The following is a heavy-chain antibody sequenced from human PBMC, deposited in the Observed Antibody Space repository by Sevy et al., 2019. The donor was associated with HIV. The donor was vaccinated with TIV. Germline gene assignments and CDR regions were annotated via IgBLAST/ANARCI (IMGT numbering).Heavy chain of an antibody. CDR3: ARARSHDAFDI. CDR1: GFTVSSNY. J-gene: IGHJ3*02. V-gene: IGHV3-53*01. Sequence: VGFLRLSCAASGFTVSSNYMSWVRQAPGKGLEWVSVIYSGGSTYYADSVKGRFTISRDNSKNTLYLQMNSLRAEDTAVYYRARARSHDAFDIWGQGTMVTVSS. CDR2: IYSGGST.